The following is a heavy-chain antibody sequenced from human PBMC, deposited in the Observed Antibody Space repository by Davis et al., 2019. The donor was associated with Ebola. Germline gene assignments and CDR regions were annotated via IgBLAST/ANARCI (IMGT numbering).Heavy chain of an antibody. Sequence: GESLKISCKGSGYTFTSYWIAWVRQVPGKGLEWMGIIYPGDSDTRYSPSFQGQVTISADKSISTAYLQWSSLKASDTAMYYCARHGSFYYYYYGMDVWGKGTTVTVSS. J-gene: IGHJ6*04. V-gene: IGHV5-51*01. CDR2: IYPGDSDT. CDR3: ARHGSFYYYYYGMDV. CDR1: GYTFTSYW.